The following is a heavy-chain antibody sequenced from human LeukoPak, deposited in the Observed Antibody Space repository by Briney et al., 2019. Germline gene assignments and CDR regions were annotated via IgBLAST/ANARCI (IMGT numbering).Heavy chain of an antibody. J-gene: IGHJ4*02. CDR3: ARGDYYDSSGYLF. CDR2: IYYSGST. V-gene: IGHV4-59*01. Sequence: PSETLSLTCTVSGGSISSYYWSWIRQPPGKGLEWIGYIYYSGSTNYNPSLKSRVTISVDTSKDRFSLKLSSVTAADTAVYYCARGDYYDSSGYLFWGQGTLVTVSS. D-gene: IGHD3-22*01. CDR1: GGSISSYY.